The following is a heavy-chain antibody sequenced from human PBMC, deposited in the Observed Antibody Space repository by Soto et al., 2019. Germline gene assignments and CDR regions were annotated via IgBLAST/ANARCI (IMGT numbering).Heavy chain of an antibody. Sequence: PSGTLSLTCSVSGGSISSSSYYLGWIRQPPGKGLEWIGSIYYSGSTYYNPSLKSRVTISVDTSKNQFSLKLSSVTAADTAVYYCASLPYCSGGSCYDGLDDYWGQGTLVTVSS. CDR1: GGSISSSSYY. CDR3: ASLPYCSGGSCYDGLDDY. J-gene: IGHJ4*02. D-gene: IGHD2-15*01. CDR2: IYYSGST. V-gene: IGHV4-39*01.